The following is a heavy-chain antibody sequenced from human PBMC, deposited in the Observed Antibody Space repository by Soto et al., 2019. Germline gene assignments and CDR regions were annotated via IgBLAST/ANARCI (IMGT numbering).Heavy chain of an antibody. V-gene: IGHV4-61*01. D-gene: IGHD3-22*01. CDR3: ARDFRSSSGYYPPLYYYYGMDV. Sequence: SETLSLTCTVSGGSVISGSYYWSWIRQPPGKGLEWIGYIYYSGSTNYNPSLKSRVTISVDTSKNQFSLKLSSVTAADTAVYYCARDFRSSSGYYPPLYYYYGMDVWGQGTTVTVSS. CDR2: IYYSGST. J-gene: IGHJ6*02. CDR1: GGSVISGSYY.